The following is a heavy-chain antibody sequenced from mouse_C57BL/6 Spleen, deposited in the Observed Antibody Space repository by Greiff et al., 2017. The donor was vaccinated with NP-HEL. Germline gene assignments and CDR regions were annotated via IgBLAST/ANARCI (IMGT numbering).Heavy chain of an antibody. Sequence: VQLQHPGAELVKPGASVKLSCKASGYTFTSYWMHWVKQRPGQGLEWIGMIHPNSGSTNYNEKFKNKATLTVDKSSSTAYMQLSSLTSEDSAVYYCARGGDYYVFDYWGQGTTLTVSS. J-gene: IGHJ2*01. CDR2: IHPNSGST. CDR1: GYTFTSYW. D-gene: IGHD1-1*01. V-gene: IGHV1-64*01. CDR3: ARGGDYYVFDY.